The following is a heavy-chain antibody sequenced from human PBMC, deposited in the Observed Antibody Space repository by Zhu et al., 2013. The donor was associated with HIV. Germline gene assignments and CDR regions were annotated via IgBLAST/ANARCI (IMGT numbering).Heavy chain of an antibody. Sequence: QVQLVQSGAEVKKPGASVKVSCKASGYTFTSYYIHWVRQAPGQGLEWMGIINPSGGSTSYAQKFQGRVTMTRDTSTSTVYMELSSLRSEDTAVYYCARDQGGSGSYLSAADYWGQGTLVTVSS. CDR1: GYTFTSYY. CDR2: INPSGGST. J-gene: IGHJ4*02. V-gene: IGHV1-46*01. D-gene: IGHD3-10*01. CDR3: ARDQGGSGSYLSAADY.